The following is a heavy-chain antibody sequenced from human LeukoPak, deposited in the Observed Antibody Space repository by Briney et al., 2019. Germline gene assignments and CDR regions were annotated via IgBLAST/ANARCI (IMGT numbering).Heavy chain of an antibody. J-gene: IGHJ5*02. V-gene: IGHV1-18*01. CDR1: GYNLTNYG. CDR3: ARGVTGRYCSSTSCHWRAWFDP. Sequence: ASVKVSCKASGYNLTNYGINWVRQAPGQGLEWMGWISAYIGNTIHAQKLQGRVTMTTDTSTSTAYMELRSLRSDDTAVYYCARGVTGRYCSSTSCHWRAWFDPWGQGTLVTVSS. CDR2: ISAYIGNT. D-gene: IGHD2-2*01.